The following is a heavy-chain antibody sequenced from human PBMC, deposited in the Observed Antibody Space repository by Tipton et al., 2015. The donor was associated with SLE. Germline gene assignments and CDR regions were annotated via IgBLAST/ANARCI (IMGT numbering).Heavy chain of an antibody. CDR1: GGSFGSGGYY. Sequence: TLSLTCTVSGGSFGSGGYYWTWVRQSAGKGLEFIGRIYTSGSTNYNPSLESRVTISVDTSKNQFSLKLSSVTAADTAVYYCAGGDYHGSVSYIGYWGQGTLVTVSS. V-gene: IGHV4-61*02. J-gene: IGHJ4*02. CDR2: IYTSGST. CDR3: AGGDYHGSVSYIGY. D-gene: IGHD3-10*01.